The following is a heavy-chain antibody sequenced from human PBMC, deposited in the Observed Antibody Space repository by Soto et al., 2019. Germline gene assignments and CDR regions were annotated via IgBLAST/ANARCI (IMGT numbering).Heavy chain of an antibody. J-gene: IGHJ4*02. Sequence: GGSLRLSCAASGFTFGSCSMHWVRQAPGKGLEWVAVISHDGINKWYADSVKGRFTISRDNTKNTLYVQMNSLRAEDTAVYYCAREIEYSSTSTGLDYWGQGSLVTVSS. V-gene: IGHV3-30-3*01. CDR1: GFTFGSCS. D-gene: IGHD6-6*01. CDR2: ISHDGINK. CDR3: AREIEYSSTSTGLDY.